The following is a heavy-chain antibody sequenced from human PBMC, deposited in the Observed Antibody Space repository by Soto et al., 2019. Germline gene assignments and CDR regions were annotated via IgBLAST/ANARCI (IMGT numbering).Heavy chain of an antibody. V-gene: IGHV3-64*01. J-gene: IGHJ4*02. CDR1: GFTFSSYA. CDR3: ARTTCKDGVCSGGSCYCDLDY. CDR2: ISSNGGST. D-gene: IGHD2-15*01. Sequence: GGSLRLSCAASGFTFSSYAMHWVHQAPGKGLEYVSAISSNGGSTYYANSVKGRFTISRDNSKNTLYLQMGSLRAEDMAVYYCARTTCKDGVCSGGSCYCDLDYWGQGTLVTVSS.